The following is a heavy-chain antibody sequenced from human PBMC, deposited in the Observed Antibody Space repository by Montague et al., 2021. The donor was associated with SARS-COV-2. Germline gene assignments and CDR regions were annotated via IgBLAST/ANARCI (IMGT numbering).Heavy chain of an antibody. CDR1: GGSFSNYY. CDR2: SNHRGST. CDR3: ARGILSTNMAVVVLLGEIYYFDS. J-gene: IGHJ4*02. V-gene: IGHV4-34*01. D-gene: IGHD3-22*01. Sequence: SETLSLTCAVYGGSFSNYYWSWIRQPPGKGLEWIGDSNHRGSTNYNPSLKSRVTISVDTSKNQFSLKLNSVTAADTAVYYCARGILSTNMAVVVLLGEIYYFDSWGQGTLVAVSS.